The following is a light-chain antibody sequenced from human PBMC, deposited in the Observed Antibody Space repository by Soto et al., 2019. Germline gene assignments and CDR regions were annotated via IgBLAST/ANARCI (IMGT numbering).Light chain of an antibody. J-gene: IGKJ1*01. V-gene: IGKV3-20*01. CDR2: GAS. Sequence: EIVLTRSPGALSLSPWERATLSCRASQSFNSIYLAWYQQKPGQAPRLLIYGASSRATGIPDRFSGSGSGTDFTLTISRLEPEDFAVYYCHQYDSWTFGQGTKVDIK. CDR1: QSFNSIY. CDR3: HQYDSWT.